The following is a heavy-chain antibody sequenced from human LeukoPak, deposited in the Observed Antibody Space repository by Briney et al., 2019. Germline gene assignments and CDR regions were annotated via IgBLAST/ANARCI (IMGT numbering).Heavy chain of an antibody. Sequence: ASVKVSCKASGYTFSSYDISWVRQAPGQGLEWMGWISIYNGNTNYAQKLQGRVTMTTDISTSTAYMELRSLRSDDTAVYYCAKEVLRFLEWLGPRGSYMDVWGKGTTVTVSS. V-gene: IGHV1-18*01. CDR1: GYTFSSYD. CDR2: ISIYNGNT. J-gene: IGHJ6*03. D-gene: IGHD3-3*01. CDR3: AKEVLRFLEWLGPRGSYMDV.